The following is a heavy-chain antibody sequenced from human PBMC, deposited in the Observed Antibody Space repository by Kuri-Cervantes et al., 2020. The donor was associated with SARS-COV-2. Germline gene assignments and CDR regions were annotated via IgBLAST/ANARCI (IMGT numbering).Heavy chain of an antibody. J-gene: IGHJ3*02. V-gene: IGHV4-39*07. D-gene: IGHD3-10*01. CDR3: AREYGSGSYYVQIDI. CDR1: GGSISSSSYY. Sequence: GSLRLSCTVSGGSISSSSYYWGWIRQPPGKGLEWIGSIYYSGSTYYNPSLKSRVTISVDTSKNQFSLKQSSVTAADTAVYYCAREYGSGSYYVQIDIWGQGTMVTVSS. CDR2: IYYSGST.